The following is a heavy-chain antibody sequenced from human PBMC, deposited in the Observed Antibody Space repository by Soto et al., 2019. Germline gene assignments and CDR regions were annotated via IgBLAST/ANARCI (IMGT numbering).Heavy chain of an antibody. J-gene: IGHJ4*02. CDR1: GFTFSSYG. CDR2: IWYDGSNK. Sequence: TGGSLRLSCAASGFTFSSYGMHWVRQAPGKGLEWVAVIWYDGSNKYYADSVKGRFTISRDNSKNTLYLQMNSLRAEDTAVYYCARESLAVAGTFDYWGQGTLVTVSS. CDR3: ARESLAVAGTFDY. V-gene: IGHV3-33*01. D-gene: IGHD6-19*01.